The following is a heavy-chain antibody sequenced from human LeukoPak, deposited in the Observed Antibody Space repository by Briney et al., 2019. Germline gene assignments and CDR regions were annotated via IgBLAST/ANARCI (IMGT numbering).Heavy chain of an antibody. CDR1: GGTFSSYA. V-gene: IGHV1-69*06. D-gene: IGHD3-16*01. CDR3: ARTSTTYYDYVWGSFWFDP. Sequence: SVKVSCKASGGTFSSYAISWVRQAPGQGLEWMGGIIPIFGTANYAQKFQGRVTITADKSTSTAYMELSSLRSEGTAVYYCARTSTTYYDYVWGSFWFDPWGQGTLVTVSS. CDR2: IIPIFGTA. J-gene: IGHJ5*02.